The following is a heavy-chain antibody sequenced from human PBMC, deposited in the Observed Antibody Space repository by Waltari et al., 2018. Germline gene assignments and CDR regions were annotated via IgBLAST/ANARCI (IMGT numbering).Heavy chain of an antibody. CDR2: IRYDGSNK. J-gene: IGHJ4*02. D-gene: IGHD1-26*01. CDR1: GFTFSSYG. CDR3: AKDLREENDY. V-gene: IGHV3-30*02. Sequence: QVQLVESGGGVVQPGGSLRLSCAASGFTFSSYGMHWVRQAPGKGLEWVAVIRYDGSNKYYADSVKGGFTISRDNSKSTLYLQMNSLRAEDTAVYYCAKDLREENDYWGQGTLVTVSS.